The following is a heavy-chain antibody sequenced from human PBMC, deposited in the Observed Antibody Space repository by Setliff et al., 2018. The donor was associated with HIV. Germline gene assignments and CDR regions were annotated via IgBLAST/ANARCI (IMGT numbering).Heavy chain of an antibody. Sequence: LKISCAASGFTFSDYWMHWVRQAPGKGLVWVSRVKNDGTSTDYADSVRGRFTISRDNAKNTLYLQMNSLRVEDTAVYYCARRGMVPATLDFWGQGTPVTVSS. CDR3: ARRGMVPATLDF. CDR2: VKNDGTST. CDR1: GFTFSDYW. V-gene: IGHV3-74*01. J-gene: IGHJ4*02. D-gene: IGHD2-21*02.